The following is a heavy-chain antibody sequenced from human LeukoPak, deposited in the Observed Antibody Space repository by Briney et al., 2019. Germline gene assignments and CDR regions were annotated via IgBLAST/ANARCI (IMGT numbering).Heavy chain of an antibody. J-gene: IGHJ4*02. Sequence: GGSLRLSCATSGFTFTTFWMHWVRQAPGKGLEWVSYISSSGSSIYYADPVKGRFTISRDTAQNSLYLQMNSLRAEDTAVYYCASLIDYYFDYWGQGTLVTVSS. CDR3: ASLIDYYFDY. D-gene: IGHD2-21*01. CDR1: GFTFTTFW. V-gene: IGHV3-48*04. CDR2: ISSSGSSI.